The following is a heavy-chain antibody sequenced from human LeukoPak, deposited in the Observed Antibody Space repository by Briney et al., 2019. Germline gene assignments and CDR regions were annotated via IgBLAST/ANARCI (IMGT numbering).Heavy chain of an antibody. D-gene: IGHD5-12*01. Sequence: GGSLRLSCAASGFTFSSYWMSWVRQAPGKGLEWVANIKHDGSEAYYVASVKGRFTFSKDNAKNSLYLQINSLRTEDTAVYYCVKGRGGYVKYKTFDYWGQGTLVTVSS. V-gene: IGHV3-7*01. CDR1: GFTFSSYW. J-gene: IGHJ4*02. CDR2: IKHDGSEA. CDR3: VKGRGGYVKYKTFDY.